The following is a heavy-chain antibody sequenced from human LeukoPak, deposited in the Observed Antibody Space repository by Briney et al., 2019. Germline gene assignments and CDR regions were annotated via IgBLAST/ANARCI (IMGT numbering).Heavy chain of an antibody. CDR2: IHSGGST. CDR3: ARAPSSSSGWYRDS. Sequence: GGSLRLSCAASGFTVSNSYMSWVRQAPGKGLEGVSVIHSGGSTYYADFVKCRFTISRDNSKNTLYLQMYSLTAADTALYYCARAPSSSSGWYRDSWGQGTLVTVSS. V-gene: IGHV3-66*01. CDR1: GFTVSNSY. D-gene: IGHD6-19*01. J-gene: IGHJ4*02.